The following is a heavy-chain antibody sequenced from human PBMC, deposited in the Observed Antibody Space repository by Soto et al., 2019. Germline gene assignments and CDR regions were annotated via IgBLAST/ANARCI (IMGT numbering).Heavy chain of an antibody. CDR3: ARLKGAFFITTYNWFDP. CDR1: GDSISSSSYY. V-gene: IGHV4-39*01. CDR2: LHSSGTS. Sequence: SETLSLTCTVSGDSISSSSYYWGWIRQPPVNGLRWTGDLHSSGTSPYTPSLKSRVTISIATSKHQFPMHLRSVPAADTAVYYCARLKGAFFITTYNWFDPWGQGTPVTVSS. D-gene: IGHD3-22*01. J-gene: IGHJ5*02.